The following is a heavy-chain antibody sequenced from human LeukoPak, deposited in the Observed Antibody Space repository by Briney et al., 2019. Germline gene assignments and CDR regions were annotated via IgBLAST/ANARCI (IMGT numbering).Heavy chain of an antibody. Sequence: ASVKVSCKASGYTFTGYYMHWVRQAPGQGLEWMGWINPNSGGTNYAQKFQGRVTMTRDTSISTAYMELSRLRSDDTAVYYCARSRAVIVGATKPFDYWGQGTLVTVSS. CDR1: GYTFTGYY. V-gene: IGHV1-2*02. CDR3: ARSRAVIVGATKPFDY. J-gene: IGHJ4*02. CDR2: INPNSGGT. D-gene: IGHD1-26*01.